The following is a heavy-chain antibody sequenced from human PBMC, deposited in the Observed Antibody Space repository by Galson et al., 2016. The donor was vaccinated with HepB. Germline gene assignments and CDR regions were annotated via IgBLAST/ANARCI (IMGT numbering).Heavy chain of an antibody. V-gene: IGHV4-59*06. Sequence: TLSLTCTVTGGSINSDYWSWIRRPPGRGLEWIGHVFYSGSTYYNPSLKSRVTISVDTSKNQFSLKLSSVTAADTAVYYCARDRSSGSGNFGYWGQGTLVTVSS. CDR3: ARDRSSGSGNFGY. J-gene: IGHJ4*02. D-gene: IGHD3-10*01. CDR2: VFYSGST. CDR1: GGSINSDY.